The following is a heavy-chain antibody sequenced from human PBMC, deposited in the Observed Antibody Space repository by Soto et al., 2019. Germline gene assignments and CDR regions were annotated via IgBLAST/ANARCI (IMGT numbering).Heavy chain of an antibody. D-gene: IGHD6-13*01. CDR3: AKALYSVGRGGMDV. CDR1: GFTFSSYA. V-gene: IGHV3-23*01. Sequence: GGSLRLSCAASGFTFSSYAMSWVRQAPGKGLEWVSAISGSGGSTYYADSVKGRFTISRDNSKNTLYLQMNSLRAEDTAVYYCAKALYSVGRGGMDVWGQGTTVTVSS. CDR2: ISGSGGST. J-gene: IGHJ6*02.